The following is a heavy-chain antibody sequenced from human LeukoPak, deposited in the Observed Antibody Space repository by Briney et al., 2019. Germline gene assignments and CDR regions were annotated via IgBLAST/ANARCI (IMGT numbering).Heavy chain of an antibody. CDR2: INPNSGGT. J-gene: IGHJ5*02. CDR3: ARDLTAVGYNWFDP. V-gene: IGHV1-2*02. CDR1: GYTFTGYY. Sequence: ASVKVSCKASGYTFTGYYMHWVRQAPGQGLEWMGWINPNSGGTNYAQKFQGRVTMTRDTSISTAYMEPSRLRSDDTAVYYCARDLTAVGYNWFDPWGQGTLVTVSS. D-gene: IGHD1-26*01.